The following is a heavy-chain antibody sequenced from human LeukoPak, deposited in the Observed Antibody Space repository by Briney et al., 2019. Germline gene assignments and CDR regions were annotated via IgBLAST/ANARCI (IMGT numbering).Heavy chain of an antibody. CDR2: FHNSGTS. J-gene: IGHJ4*02. CDR1: DDSIIAYY. D-gene: IGHD3-16*01. V-gene: IGHV4-59*01. CDR3: TIGSGWLIAY. Sequence: PSETLSLTCTVSDDSIIAYYRGWIRQPPGKGLEWIGYFHNSGTSTSNPSLESLVTISADTTKNPFFLQLNSLSTADTAVYYCTIGSGWLIAYWGQGILVTASS.